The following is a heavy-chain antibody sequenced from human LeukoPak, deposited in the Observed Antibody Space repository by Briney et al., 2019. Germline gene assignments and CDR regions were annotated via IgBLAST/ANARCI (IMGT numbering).Heavy chain of an antibody. CDR2: ISQDGSAE. V-gene: IGHV3-7*01. J-gene: IGHJ4*02. CDR1: GFTFSTYS. Sequence: AGGSLRLSCAASGFTFSTYSMSWVRQAPGKGLDWVASISQDGSAEYYVDSVRGRFTISRDNAKNSLYLQVNSLRVDDTAVYYCVRLFGGVTTFDYWGQGTLVTVSS. CDR3: VRLFGGVTTFDY. D-gene: IGHD4-17*01.